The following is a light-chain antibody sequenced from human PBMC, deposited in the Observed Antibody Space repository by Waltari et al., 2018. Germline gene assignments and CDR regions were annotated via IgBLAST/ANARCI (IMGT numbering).Light chain of an antibody. CDR1: QSVSRA. J-gene: IGKJ1*01. CDR3: QHYVRLPAT. CDR2: GAS. Sequence: EIVLTQSPATLSLSPGDRATLSCRASQSVSRALAWYQQKPGQAPRLLIYGASGRATGIPDRFSGSGSGTDFSLTISRLEPEDFAVYFCQHYVRLPATFGQGTKVKIK. V-gene: IGKV3-20*01.